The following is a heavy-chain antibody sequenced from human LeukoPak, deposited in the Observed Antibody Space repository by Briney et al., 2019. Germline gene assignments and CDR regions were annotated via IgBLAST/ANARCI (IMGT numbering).Heavy chain of an antibody. CDR1: GGTFSSYG. D-gene: IGHD1-26*01. Sequence: ASVKVSCKASGGTFSSYGISWVRQAPGQGLEWMGWISAYNGNTNYAQKLQGRVTMTTDTSTSTAYMDLRSLRSDDTAVYYCATPESIVGATHFDYWGQGTLVTVSS. CDR3: ATPESIVGATHFDY. J-gene: IGHJ4*02. V-gene: IGHV1-18*01. CDR2: ISAYNGNT.